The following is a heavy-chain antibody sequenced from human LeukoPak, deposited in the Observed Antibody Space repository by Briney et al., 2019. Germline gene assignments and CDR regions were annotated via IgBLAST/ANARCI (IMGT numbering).Heavy chain of an antibody. Sequence: PSETLSLTCTVSGGSIRSDYWSWIRQPPGKGLEWIGYIYYSGSTNYNPSLTSRVTISVDTSKNQFSLKLSSVTAADTAVYYCARAVGGDGSGSLWGPGTLVTVSS. CDR2: IYYSGST. CDR1: GGSIRSDY. D-gene: IGHD3-10*01. CDR3: ARAVGGDGSGSL. V-gene: IGHV4-59*01. J-gene: IGHJ4*02.